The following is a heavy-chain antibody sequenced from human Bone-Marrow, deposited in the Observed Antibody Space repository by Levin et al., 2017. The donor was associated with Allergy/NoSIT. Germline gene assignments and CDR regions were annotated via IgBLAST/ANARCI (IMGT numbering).Heavy chain of an antibody. CDR3: ARDQVATNAFDI. CDR1: GGSISSYY. Sequence: SETLSLTCTVSGGSISSYYWSWIRQPPGKGLEWIGYIYYSGSTNYNPSLKSRVTISVDTSKNQFSLKLSSVTAADTAVYYCARDQVATNAFDIWGQGTMVTVSS. J-gene: IGHJ3*02. CDR2: IYYSGST. V-gene: IGHV4-59*01. D-gene: IGHD5-12*01.